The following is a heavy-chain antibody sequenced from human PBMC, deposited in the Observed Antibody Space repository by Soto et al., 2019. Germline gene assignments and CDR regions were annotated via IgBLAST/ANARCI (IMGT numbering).Heavy chain of an antibody. V-gene: IGHV3-7*03. CDR2: INQDGGGT. CDR3: ARYFRGSGRHFFDY. Sequence: GGSLRPSCVASGFTFISSFMGWVRQAPGKGLEWVANINQDGGGTYYVDSVEGRFTISRDNAKDSLYLQMNSLRSEDTAVYYCARYFRGSGRHFFDYWGQGTLVTVSS. CDR1: GFTFISSF. D-gene: IGHD6-19*01. J-gene: IGHJ4*02.